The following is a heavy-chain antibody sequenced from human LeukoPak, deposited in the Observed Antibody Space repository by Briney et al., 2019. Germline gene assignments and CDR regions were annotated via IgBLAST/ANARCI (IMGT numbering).Heavy chain of an antibody. CDR1: GFTFSSYS. D-gene: IGHD6-6*01. V-gene: IGHV3-64*01. J-gene: IGHJ6*03. CDR3: ARVFRGGSSSDYYMDV. CDR2: ISSNGGST. Sequence: PGGSLRLSCAASGFTFSSYSMNWVRQAPGKGLEYVSAISSNGGSTYYANSVKGRFTISRDNSKNTLYLQMGSLRAEDMAVYYCARVFRGGSSSDYYMDVWGKGTTVTVSS.